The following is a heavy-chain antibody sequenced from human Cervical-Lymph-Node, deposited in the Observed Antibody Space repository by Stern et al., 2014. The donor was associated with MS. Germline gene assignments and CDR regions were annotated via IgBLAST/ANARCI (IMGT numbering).Heavy chain of an antibody. CDR2: ISWDGGST. D-gene: IGHD4-17*01. CDR1: GFTVNDYS. J-gene: IGHJ4*02. CDR3: AKTTVTTRPFEF. Sequence: EVQLAESGGGLVQPGRSLRLSCAASGFTVNDYSMHWVRQAPGKGLAWVSGISWDGGSTEYAASVKGRFAISRDNAKNSLFLHMNSLRPEDTAFYYCAKTTVTTRPFEFWGQGTLVTVSS. V-gene: IGHV3-9*01.